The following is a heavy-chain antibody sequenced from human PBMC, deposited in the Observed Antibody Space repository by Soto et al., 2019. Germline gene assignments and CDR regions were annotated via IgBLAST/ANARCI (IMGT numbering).Heavy chain of an antibody. J-gene: IGHJ3*02. CDR2: LTSKHVGGKT. D-gene: IGHD3-16*01. CDR1: GFTFTNAY. CDR3: AASLTAGGFDI. Sequence: EVQLVESGGGLVKPGGSLRLSCAASGFTFTNAYMSWVRQAPGKGLEWVGRLTSKHVGGKTEYTAPVKGRVSISGDDSKNTLYLQMTSLKTEDTAVYYCAASLTAGGFDIWGQGTMVTVSS. V-gene: IGHV3-15*01.